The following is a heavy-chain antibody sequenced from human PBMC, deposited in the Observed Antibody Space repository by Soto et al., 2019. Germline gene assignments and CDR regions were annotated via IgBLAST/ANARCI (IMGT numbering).Heavy chain of an antibody. D-gene: IGHD3-10*01. CDR1: GFTFSSYS. V-gene: IGHV3-21*01. CDR2: ISSSSSYI. CDR3: ARDGYYYGSGSYLADY. J-gene: IGHJ4*02. Sequence: EVQLVESGGGLVKPGGSLRLSCAASGFTFSSYSMNWVRQAPGKGLEWVSSISSSSSYIYYADSVKGRFTISRDNAKNSLYLQMKSLRAEGTAVYYCARDGYYYGSGSYLADYWGQGTLVTVSS.